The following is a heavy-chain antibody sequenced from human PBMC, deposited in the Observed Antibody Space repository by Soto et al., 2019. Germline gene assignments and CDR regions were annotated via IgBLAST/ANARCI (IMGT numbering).Heavy chain of an antibody. CDR1: GYTFTGYY. J-gene: IGHJ5*02. Sequence: GASVKVSCKASGYTFTGYYMHWVRQAPGQGLEWMGWINPNSGGTNYAQKFQGRVTMTRDTSISTAYMELSRLRSDDTAVYYCARDEAVAGTNWLDPWGAGTMVTVYS. CDR3: ARDEAVAGTNWLDP. CDR2: INPNSGGT. D-gene: IGHD6-19*01. V-gene: IGHV1-2*02.